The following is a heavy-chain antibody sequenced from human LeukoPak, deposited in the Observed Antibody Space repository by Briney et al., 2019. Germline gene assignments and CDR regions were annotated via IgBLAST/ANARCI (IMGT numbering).Heavy chain of an antibody. D-gene: IGHD5-12*01. Sequence: TSETPSLTCTVSGGSISSSNYYWGWIRQPPGKGLEWIGSIYYSGSTHYNPSLKSRVTISVDTSKNQFSLKLSSVTAADTAVYYCARQDIVATIDYWGQGTLVTVSS. CDR2: IYYSGST. CDR1: GGSISSSNYY. J-gene: IGHJ4*02. V-gene: IGHV4-39*07. CDR3: ARQDIVATIDY.